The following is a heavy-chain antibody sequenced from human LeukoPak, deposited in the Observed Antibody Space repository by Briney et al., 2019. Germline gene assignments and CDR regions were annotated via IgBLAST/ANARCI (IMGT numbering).Heavy chain of an antibody. V-gene: IGHV1-69*13. CDR2: IIPIFGTA. J-gene: IGHJ3*02. D-gene: IGHD6-6*01. CDR1: GGTFSSYA. CDR3: ARSVSTAARDDAFDI. Sequence: GASVKVSCKASGGTFSSYAISWVRQAPGQGLEWMGGIIPIFGTANYAQKFQGRVTITADESTSTAYMELSSLRSEDTAVYYCARSVSTAARDDAFDIWGQGTMVTVSS.